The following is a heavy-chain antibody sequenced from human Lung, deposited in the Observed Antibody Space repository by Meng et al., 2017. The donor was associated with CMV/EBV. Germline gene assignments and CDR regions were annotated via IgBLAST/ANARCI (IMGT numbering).Heavy chain of an antibody. Sequence: XVXVSXXASGGTFSSYAISWVRQAPGQGLEWMGGIIPILGIANYAQKFQGRVTITADKSTSTAYMELSNLRSEDTAVYYCARERADYYDSSGYSYVPYYYYYGMDVWGQGXTVTVSS. J-gene: IGHJ6*02. CDR1: GGTFSSYA. V-gene: IGHV1-69*10. D-gene: IGHD3-22*01. CDR3: ARERADYYDSSGYSYVPYYYYYGMDV. CDR2: IIPILGIA.